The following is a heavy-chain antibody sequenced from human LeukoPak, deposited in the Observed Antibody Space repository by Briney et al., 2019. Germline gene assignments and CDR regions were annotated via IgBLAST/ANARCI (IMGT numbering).Heavy chain of an antibody. Sequence: SETLSLTCTVSGGSISSGGYSWSWIRQHPGKGLEWIGYIYYSGSTYYNPSLKSRVTISVDTSKNQFSLKLSSVTAADTAVYYCARGTRAFDIWGQGTMVTVSS. V-gene: IGHV4-31*03. CDR2: IYYSGST. J-gene: IGHJ3*02. CDR3: ARGTRAFDI. CDR1: GGSISSGGYS.